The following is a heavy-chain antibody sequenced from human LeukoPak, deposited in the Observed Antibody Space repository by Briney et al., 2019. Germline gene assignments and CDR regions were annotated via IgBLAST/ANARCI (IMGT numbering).Heavy chain of an antibody. CDR2: ISAYNGNT. CDR3: ARELPSSGYYKGAFDI. D-gene: IGHD3-22*01. J-gene: IGHJ3*02. V-gene: IGHV1-18*01. CDR1: GHTFTSYG. Sequence: ASVKVSCTASGHTFTSYGISWVRQAPGQGLEWMGWISAYNGNTNYAQKLQGRVTMTTDTSTSTAYMELRSLRSDDTAVYYCARELPSSGYYKGAFDIWGQGTMVTVSS.